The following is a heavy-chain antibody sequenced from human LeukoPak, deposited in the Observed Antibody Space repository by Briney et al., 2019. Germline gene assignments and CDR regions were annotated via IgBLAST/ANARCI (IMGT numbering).Heavy chain of an antibody. V-gene: IGHV1-2*06. D-gene: IGHD4-23*01. CDR2: INPNSGDT. Sequence: ASVKVSCKASGYTFTAYYMHWVRQAPGQGLEWMGRINPNSGDTIYAQNFQGRVTVTRDTSISTAYMELSKLRSDDTAVYYCACWGGGNQGHWGQGTLVTVSS. CDR1: GYTFTAYY. CDR3: ACWGGGNQGH. J-gene: IGHJ4*02.